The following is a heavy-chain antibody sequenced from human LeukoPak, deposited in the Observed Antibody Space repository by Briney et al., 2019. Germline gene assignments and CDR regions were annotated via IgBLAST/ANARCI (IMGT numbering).Heavy chain of an antibody. D-gene: IGHD3-3*01. CDR2: ISGSGGST. J-gene: IGHJ3*02. CDR3: AKSNLFGVVIKGAFDI. CDR1: GFAFGSNW. Sequence: GGSLRLSCAASGFAFGSNWMHWVRQAPGKGLEWVSAISGSGGSTYYADSVKGRFTISRDNSKNTLYLQMNSLRAEDTAVYYCAKSNLFGVVIKGAFDIWGQGTMVTVSS. V-gene: IGHV3-23*01.